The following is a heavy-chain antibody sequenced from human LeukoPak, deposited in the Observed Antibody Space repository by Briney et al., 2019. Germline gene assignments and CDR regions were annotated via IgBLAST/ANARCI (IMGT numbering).Heavy chain of an antibody. CDR1: GFTFRSYG. CDR3: ARDRWGYSYGGD. CDR2: IRYDGNNK. Sequence: GGSLRLSCAASGFTFRSYGMHWVRQAPGKGLEWVAFIRYDGNNKYYADSVKGRFTISRDNAKNSLYLQMNSLRAEDTAVYYCARDRWGYSYGGDWGQGTLVTVSS. V-gene: IGHV3-30*02. D-gene: IGHD5-18*01. J-gene: IGHJ4*02.